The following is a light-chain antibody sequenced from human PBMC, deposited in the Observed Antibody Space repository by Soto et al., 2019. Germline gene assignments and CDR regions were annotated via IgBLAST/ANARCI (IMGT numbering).Light chain of an antibody. J-gene: IGKJ5*01. V-gene: IGKV3-11*01. CDR2: GAS. Sequence: EVVLTQSPVTLSLSPGERATLCCRASQSFRGVLAWYQQKPGQAPRLLIYGASTRATGIPARFSGSGSETEFTLTISSLQSEDFAVYYCQQHSNWPPSITFGQGTRLEIK. CDR3: QQHSNWPPSIT. CDR1: QSFRGV.